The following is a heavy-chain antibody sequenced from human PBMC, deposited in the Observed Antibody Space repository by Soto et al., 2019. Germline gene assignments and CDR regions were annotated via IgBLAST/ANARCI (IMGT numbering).Heavy chain of an antibody. D-gene: IGHD5-18*01. V-gene: IGHV1-69*12. CDR1: GGTFSSYA. J-gene: IGHJ6*02. CDR3: ARGYLEYSRNYYYYGMDV. CDR2: IIPIFGTA. Sequence: QVQLVQSGAEVKKPGSSVKVSCKASGGTFSSYAISWVRQAPGQGLEWMGGIIPIFGTANYAQKFQGRVTITADESTSTAYMELSSLRSEDTAVYYCARGYLEYSRNYYYYGMDVWGQGTTVTVSS.